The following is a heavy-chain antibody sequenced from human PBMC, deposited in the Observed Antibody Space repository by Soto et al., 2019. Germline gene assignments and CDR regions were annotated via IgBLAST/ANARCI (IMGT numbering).Heavy chain of an antibody. CDR1: GFSIDDFA. D-gene: IGHD4-17*01. CDR2: ISWDSGKI. Sequence: PGGSLRLSCAASGFSIDDFAMHWVRQAPGKGLEWVSSISWDSGKIGYADSVTGRFSVSRDNAKNSLFLQMSSLKPEDTAFYFCAKDNPCRYGDYESTWFEPWGQGTLVTVSS. J-gene: IGHJ5*02. V-gene: IGHV3-9*01. CDR3: AKDNPCRYGDYESTWFEP.